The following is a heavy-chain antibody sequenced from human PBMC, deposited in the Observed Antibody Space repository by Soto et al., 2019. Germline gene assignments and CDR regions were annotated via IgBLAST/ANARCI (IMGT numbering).Heavy chain of an antibody. CDR2: INAGNGNT. V-gene: IGHV1-3*01. CDR3: ARDDSGFSGSHYIDYFNY. D-gene: IGHD1-26*01. Sequence: GASVKVSCKACGYTFTSYAMHWVRQAPGQRLEWMGWINAGNGNTKYSQKFQGRVTITRDTSASTAYMQLSSLTSEDTAVYYCARDDSGFSGSHYIDYFNYWGQGALVTVSS. CDR1: GYTFTSYA. J-gene: IGHJ4*02.